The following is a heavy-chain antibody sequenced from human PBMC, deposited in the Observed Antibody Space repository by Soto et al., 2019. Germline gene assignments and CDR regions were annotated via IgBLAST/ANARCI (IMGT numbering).Heavy chain of an antibody. J-gene: IGHJ3*01. CDR1: GFTVSRNF. V-gene: IGHV3-66*03. CDR3: AKDMPLGELSLYSSAIDF. CDR2: LYSGGTT. D-gene: IGHD3-16*01. Sequence: EVQLVESGGGLIQPGGSLRLSCAVSGFTVSRNFMSWIRQAPGKGLQWVSILYSGGTTYYTDSVKGRFTISGDNSKNTLYLQMNSLRVEDTAVYYCAKDMPLGELSLYSSAIDFWGQGTLVTVSS.